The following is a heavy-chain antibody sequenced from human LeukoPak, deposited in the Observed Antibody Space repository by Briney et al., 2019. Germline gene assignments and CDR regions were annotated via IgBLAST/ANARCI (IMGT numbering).Heavy chain of an antibody. V-gene: IGHV4-61*02. J-gene: IGHJ6*03. CDR1: GGSISSGSYY. CDR3: ARNTVTKNLHYYYYMDV. D-gene: IGHD4-17*01. CDR2: IYTSGST. Sequence: SSETLSLTCTVSGGSISSGSYYWSWIRQPAGKGLEWIGRIYTSGSTNYNPSLKSRVTISVDTSKNQFSLKLSSVTAADTAVYYCARNTVTKNLHYYYYMDVWGKGTTVTVSS.